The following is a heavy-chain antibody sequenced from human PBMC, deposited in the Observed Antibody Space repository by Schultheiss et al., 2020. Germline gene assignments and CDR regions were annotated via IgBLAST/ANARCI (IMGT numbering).Heavy chain of an antibody. CDR2: IWYDGSNK. CDR1: GFTFTSYA. J-gene: IGHJ4*02. D-gene: IGHD4-11*01. V-gene: IGHV3-33*08. CDR3: ARFITVTAYFDY. Sequence: GGSLRLSCAASGFTFTSYAMTWVRQAPGKGLEWVAVIWYDGSNKYYADSVKGRFTISRDNAKNTLYLQMNSLRAEDTAVYYCARFITVTAYFDYWGQGTLVTVAS.